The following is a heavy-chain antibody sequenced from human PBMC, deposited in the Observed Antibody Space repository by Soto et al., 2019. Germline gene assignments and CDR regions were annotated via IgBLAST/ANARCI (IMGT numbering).Heavy chain of an antibody. CDR2: IYYSGST. CDR1: GGSVSSGSYY. D-gene: IGHD3-10*01. Sequence: SETLSLTCTVSGGSVSSGSYYWSWIRQPPGKGLEWIGYIYYSGSTYYNPSLKSRVTISVDTSKNQFSLKLSSVTAADTAVYYCARGGTMVRGVTHYNWFDPWGQGTLVTVSS. J-gene: IGHJ5*02. V-gene: IGHV4-61*01. CDR3: ARGGTMVRGVTHYNWFDP.